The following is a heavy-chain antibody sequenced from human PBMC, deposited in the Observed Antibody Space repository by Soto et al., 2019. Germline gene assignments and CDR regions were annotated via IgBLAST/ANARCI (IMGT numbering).Heavy chain of an antibody. CDR1: GYTFTSYG. D-gene: IGHD6-19*01. V-gene: IGHV1-18*01. Sequence: ASVKLSCKACGYTFTSYGITWVRQSPEQGLEWMGWISAYNGNTKYSQKFQGRVTITRDTSASTAYMELSSLRSEDTAVYYCARDHAPPRYSSGWYVPPDAFDIWGQGTIVTVSS. J-gene: IGHJ3*02. CDR3: ARDHAPPRYSSGWYVPPDAFDI. CDR2: ISAYNGNT.